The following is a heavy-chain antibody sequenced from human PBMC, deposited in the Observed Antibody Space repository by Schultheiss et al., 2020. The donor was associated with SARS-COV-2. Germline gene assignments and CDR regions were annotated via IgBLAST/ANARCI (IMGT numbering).Heavy chain of an antibody. D-gene: IGHD3-10*01. CDR2: ISFSSSYQ. CDR3: ASDRIPGVGAFDI. J-gene: IGHJ3*02. Sequence: GGSLRLSCAASDFTFSSYTMHWVRQAPGKGLEWVSSISFSSSYQTYADSVRGRFTISRDNAKTALYLHMNSLRAEDTAVYFCASDRIPGVGAFDIWGQGTVVTVAS. CDR1: DFTFSSYT. V-gene: IGHV3-21*01.